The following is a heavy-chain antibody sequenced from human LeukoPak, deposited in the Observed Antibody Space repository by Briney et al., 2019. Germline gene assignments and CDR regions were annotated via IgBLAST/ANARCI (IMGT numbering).Heavy chain of an antibody. J-gene: IGHJ4*01. CDR3: ASLYSGYDWVDY. CDR1: GFTFSSYW. CDR2: INSDGSST. D-gene: IGHD5-12*01. V-gene: IGHV3-74*01. Sequence: GGSLRLSCAASGFTFSSYWMHWVRQAPGKGLVWVSRINSDGSSTSYADSVKGRFTISRDNAKNTLYLQMNSLRAEDTAVYYCASLYSGYDWVDYRGHGTLVTVSS.